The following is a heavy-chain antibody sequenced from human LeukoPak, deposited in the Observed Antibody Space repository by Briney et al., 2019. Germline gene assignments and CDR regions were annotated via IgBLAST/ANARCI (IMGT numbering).Heavy chain of an antibody. J-gene: IGHJ3*02. V-gene: IGHV4-59*01. D-gene: IGHD3-9*01. CDR1: GGSISSYY. CDR3: ARERVLRYFDWLPHDAFDI. CDR2: IYYSGST. Sequence: SETLSLTCTVSGGSISSYYWSWIRQPPGKGLERIGYIYYSGSTNYNPSLKSRVTISVDTSKNQFSLRLSSVTAADTAVYYCARERVLRYFDWLPHDAFDIWGQGTMVTVSS.